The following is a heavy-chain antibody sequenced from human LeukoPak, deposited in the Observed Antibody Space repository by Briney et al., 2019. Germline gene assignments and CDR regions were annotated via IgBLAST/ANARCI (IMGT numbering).Heavy chain of an antibody. J-gene: IGHJ3*02. D-gene: IGHD6-25*01. CDR2: MKQDGSEK. CDR3: ARSLAAGFEI. CDR1: GFTFSSYE. V-gene: IGHV3-7*04. Sequence: PGGSLRLSCAASGFTFSSYEMNWVRQAPGKGLEWVANMKQDGSEKYYVDSVKGRFTISRDNAKNSLYLQMNSLRAEDTAVYYCARSLAAGFEIWGQGTMVTVSS.